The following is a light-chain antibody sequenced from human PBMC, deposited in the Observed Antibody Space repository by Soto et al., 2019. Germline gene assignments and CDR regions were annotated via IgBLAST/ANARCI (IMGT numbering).Light chain of an antibody. J-gene: IGLJ1*01. CDR2: GNT. V-gene: IGLV1-40*01. CDR1: SSNIGAGYD. CDR3: QSYDSSLSAV. Sequence: QSVLTQPPSVSGAPGQRVTISCTGSSSNIGAGYDVRWYQQLPGRAPKLLIYGNTNRPSGVPDRFSGSKSGTSASLAITGLQAEDEADYYCQSYDSSLSAVFGTGTKVTVL.